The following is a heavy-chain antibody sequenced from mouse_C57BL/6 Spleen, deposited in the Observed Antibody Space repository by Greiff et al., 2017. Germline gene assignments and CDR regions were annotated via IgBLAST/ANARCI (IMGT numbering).Heavy chain of an antibody. J-gene: IGHJ2*01. Sequence: VQLQQSGAELVRPGASVTLSCKASGYTFTDYEMHWVKQTPVHGLEWIGAIDPETGGTAYNQKFKGKAILTADKSSSTAYMELRSLTSEDSAVYYCTRGAYDKGFDYWGQGTTLTVSS. CDR1: GYTFTDYE. V-gene: IGHV1-15*01. CDR2: IDPETGGT. D-gene: IGHD2-3*01. CDR3: TRGAYDKGFDY.